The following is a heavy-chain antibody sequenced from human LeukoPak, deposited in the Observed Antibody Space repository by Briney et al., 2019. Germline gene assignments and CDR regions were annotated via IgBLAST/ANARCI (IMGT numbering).Heavy chain of an antibody. J-gene: IGHJ4*02. Sequence: SETLSLTCTVSGGSISSYYWSWIRQPAGKGLEWIGRIYTSGSTNYNPSLKSRVTMSVDTSKNQFSLKLSSVTAADTAVYYCARERPIAYSSSWYYFDYWGQGTLVTVSS. CDR3: ARERPIAYSSSWYYFDY. D-gene: IGHD6-13*01. CDR2: IYTSGST. CDR1: GGSISSYY. V-gene: IGHV4-4*07.